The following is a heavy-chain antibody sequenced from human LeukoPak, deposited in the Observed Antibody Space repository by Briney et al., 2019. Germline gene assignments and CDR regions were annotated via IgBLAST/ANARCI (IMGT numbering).Heavy chain of an antibody. CDR3: AKGRLVVVAADAFDI. D-gene: IGHD2-15*01. J-gene: IGHJ3*02. CDR2: ISWNSGSI. V-gene: IGHV3-9*01. Sequence: SLRLSCAASGFTFDDYAMHWVRQAPGKGLEWVSGISWNSGSIGYADSVKGRFTISRDNAKNSLYLQMNSLRAEDTALYYCAKGRLVVVAADAFDIWGQGTMVTVSS. CDR1: GFTFDDYA.